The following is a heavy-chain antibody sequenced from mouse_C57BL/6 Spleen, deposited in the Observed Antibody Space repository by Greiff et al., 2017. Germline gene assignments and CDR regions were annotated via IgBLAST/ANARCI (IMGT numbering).Heavy chain of an antibody. J-gene: IGHJ4*01. CDR1: GFSLTSYG. CDR2: IWRGGST. D-gene: IGHD2-5*01. CDR3: AKGDYSNSGYAMDY. Sequence: VQLQESGPGLVQPSQSLSITCTVSGFSLTSYGVHWVRQSPGKGLEWLGVIWRGGSTDYNAAFMSRLSITKDNSKSQVFFKMNSLQADDTAIYYCAKGDYSNSGYAMDYWGQGTSVTVSS. V-gene: IGHV2-5*01.